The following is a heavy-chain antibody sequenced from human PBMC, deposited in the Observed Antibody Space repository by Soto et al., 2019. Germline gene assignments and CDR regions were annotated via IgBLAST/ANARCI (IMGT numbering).Heavy chain of an antibody. V-gene: IGHV3-64*01. CDR2: IHYDGRST. CDR1: GFTLSIYS. CDR3: ARISALGQAAFDL. J-gene: IGHJ3*01. Sequence: EVQLVESGGGLVQPGGSLRLSCAASGFTLSIYSMHWVRQAPGKGLEFVSAIHYDGRSTFYANSVRGRFTISRDTSENTLYLQMGSLSAEDMAVYYSARISALGQAAFDLWGQGTMVAVSS.